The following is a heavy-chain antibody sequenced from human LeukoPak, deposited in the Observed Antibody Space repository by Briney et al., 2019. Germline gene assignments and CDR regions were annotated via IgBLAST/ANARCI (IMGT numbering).Heavy chain of an antibody. J-gene: IGHJ4*02. CDR2: IYYSGST. D-gene: IGHD4-23*01. CDR1: GGSISSGGYY. Sequence: SETLSLTCTVSGGSISSGGYYWSWIRQHPGRGLEWIGYIYYSGSTYYNPSLKSRVTISVDTSKNQFSLKLSSVTAADTAVYYCARDPYAYGGNSGRADYWGQGTLVTVSS. CDR3: ARDPYAYGGNSGRADY. V-gene: IGHV4-31*03.